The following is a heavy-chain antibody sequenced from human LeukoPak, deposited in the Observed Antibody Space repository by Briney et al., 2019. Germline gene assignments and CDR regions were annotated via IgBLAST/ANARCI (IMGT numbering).Heavy chain of an antibody. CDR3: ARAVRGPYDYVWGSYRLKAFDI. CDR1: GYSFTSYG. Sequence: VASVKVSCKGSGYSFTSYGIIWVRQAPGQGLEWVGWISPYNGDTNYAQKLQGRVTMTTDTSTSTAYMELRSLRSDDTAVYYCARAVRGPYDYVWGSYRLKAFDIWGQGTMVTVSS. V-gene: IGHV1-18*01. J-gene: IGHJ3*02. D-gene: IGHD3-16*02. CDR2: ISPYNGDT.